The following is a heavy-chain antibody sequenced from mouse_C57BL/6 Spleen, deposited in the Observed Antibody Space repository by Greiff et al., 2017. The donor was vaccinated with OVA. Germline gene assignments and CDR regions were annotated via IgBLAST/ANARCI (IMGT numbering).Heavy chain of an antibody. V-gene: IGHV3-6*01. J-gene: IGHJ4*01. D-gene: IGHD4-1*01. Sequence: ESGPGLVKPSQSLSLTCSVTGYSITSGYYWNWIRQFPGNKLEWMGYISYDGSNNYNPSLKNRISITRDTSKNQFFLKLNSVTTEDTATYYCARAPLGLYAMDYWGQGTSVTVSS. CDR1: GYSITSGYY. CDR3: ARAPLGLYAMDY. CDR2: ISYDGSN.